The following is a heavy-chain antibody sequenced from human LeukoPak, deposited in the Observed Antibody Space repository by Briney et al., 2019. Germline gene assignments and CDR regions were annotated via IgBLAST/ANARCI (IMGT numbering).Heavy chain of an antibody. J-gene: IGHJ4*02. D-gene: IGHD2-21*02. CDR1: GYTFTSYG. CDR3: ARGLRAYCGGDCYPFDY. CDR2: ISAYNGNT. V-gene: IGHV1-18*01. Sequence: ASVKVSRKASGYTFTSYGISWVRQAPGQGLEWMGWISAYNGNTNYAQKLQGRVTMTTDTSTSTAYMELRSLRSDDTAVYYCARGLRAYCGGDCYPFDYWGQGTLVTVSS.